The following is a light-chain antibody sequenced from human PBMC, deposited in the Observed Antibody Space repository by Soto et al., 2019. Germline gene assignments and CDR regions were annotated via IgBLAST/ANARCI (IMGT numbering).Light chain of an antibody. V-gene: IGKV1-39*01. CDR1: QSISTF. J-gene: IGKJ1*01. CDR3: QQSYSSTWT. CDR2: ATS. Sequence: DIQMTQSPSSLSASVGDSVTITCRPSQSISTFLNWYQQKPGTAPKLLMHATSILQSGVPSRFSGSGSGTEFTLTISSLQPEDSATYYCQQSYSSTWTFGQGTKVEIK.